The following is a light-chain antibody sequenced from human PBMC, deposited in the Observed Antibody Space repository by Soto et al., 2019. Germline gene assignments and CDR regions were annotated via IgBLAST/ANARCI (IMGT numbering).Light chain of an antibody. CDR2: DAS. CDR3: HQYINYFHT. J-gene: IGKJ2*01. V-gene: IGKV1-5*01. Sequence: DIQMTQSPPTLSASVGDRVTITCRASQRIRSALAWYQQKPGKAPNLLIFDASNLQSGVPSRFSGSGSGTEFTLTISTLQPDDFATYYCHQYINYFHTFGQGTKLEI. CDR1: QRIRSA.